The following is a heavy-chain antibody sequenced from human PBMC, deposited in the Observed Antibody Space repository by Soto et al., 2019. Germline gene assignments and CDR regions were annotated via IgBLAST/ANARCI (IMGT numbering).Heavy chain of an antibody. Sequence: SETLSLTCTVSGGSISSGGYYWSWIRQHPGKGLEWIGYIYYSGSTYYNPSLKSRVTISVDTSKSQFSLKLSSVTAADTAVYFCVGGTYDYEIGGYPHFWGPGMRVSV. CDR1: GGSISSGGYY. CDR2: IYYSGST. CDR3: VGGTYDYEIGGYPHF. J-gene: IGHJ4*02. D-gene: IGHD3-22*01. V-gene: IGHV4-30-4*08.